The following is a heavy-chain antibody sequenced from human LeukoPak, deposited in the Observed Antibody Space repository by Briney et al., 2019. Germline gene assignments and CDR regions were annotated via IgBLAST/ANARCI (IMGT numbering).Heavy chain of an antibody. CDR3: ARDLVYSGSY. CDR2: ISWNSGSI. Sequence: GGSLRLSCAASGFTFDDYAMHWVRQAPGKGLEWVSGISWNSGSIGYADSVKGRFTISRDNAKNSLFLQMNSLRSEDTAVYYCARDLVYSGSYWGQGTLVTVSS. D-gene: IGHD1-26*01. J-gene: IGHJ4*02. CDR1: GFTFDDYA. V-gene: IGHV3-9*01.